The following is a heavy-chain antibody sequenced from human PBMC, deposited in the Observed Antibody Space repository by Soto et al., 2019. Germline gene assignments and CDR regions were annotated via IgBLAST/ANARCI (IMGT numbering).Heavy chain of an antibody. Sequence: EVQLVESGGGLVKPGGSLRLSCAASGFTFSRAWVNWVRLAPGKGLEWVGRIRSKADGGTTDYTAPVEGRFTVSRDDSKNTAYLQMNRLKTEATAVYYCTTVSLHFWWGAFDIWGLGTMVTVSS. D-gene: IGHD2-8*02. CDR3: TTVSLHFWWGAFDI. CDR1: GFTFSRAW. J-gene: IGHJ3*02. V-gene: IGHV3-15*07. CDR2: IRSKADGGTT.